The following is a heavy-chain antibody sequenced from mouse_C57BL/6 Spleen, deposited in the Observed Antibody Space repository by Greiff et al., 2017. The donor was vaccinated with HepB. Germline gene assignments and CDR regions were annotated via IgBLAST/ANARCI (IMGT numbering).Heavy chain of an antibody. CDR1: GYTFTDYE. CDR3: TNYYYGSSYERYAMDY. V-gene: IGHV1-15*01. D-gene: IGHD1-1*01. Sequence: QVQLQQSGAELVRPGASVTLSCKASGYTFTDYEMHWVKQTPVHGLEWIGAIDPETGGTAYNQKFKGKAILTADKSSSTAYMELRSLTSEDSAVYYGTNYYYGSSYERYAMDYWGQGTSVTVSS. J-gene: IGHJ4*01. CDR2: IDPETGGT.